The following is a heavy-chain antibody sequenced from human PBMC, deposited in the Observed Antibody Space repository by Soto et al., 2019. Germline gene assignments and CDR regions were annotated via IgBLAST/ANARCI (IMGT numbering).Heavy chain of an antibody. CDR1: GDSISRIDYY. CDR2: IHFRGNT. D-gene: IGHD3-22*01. V-gene: IGHV4-31*03. Sequence: QVQLQESGPGVVKPSQTLSLTCSVSGDSISRIDYYWTWIRQHPEKGLEGIGSIHFRGNTYDSPALASRLTISVDSSKNQFSLKLTSVTAADTAVYYCAREGGSYDSGGYLIRGAFDIWGQGTMVTVSS. J-gene: IGHJ3*02. CDR3: AREGGSYDSGGYLIRGAFDI.